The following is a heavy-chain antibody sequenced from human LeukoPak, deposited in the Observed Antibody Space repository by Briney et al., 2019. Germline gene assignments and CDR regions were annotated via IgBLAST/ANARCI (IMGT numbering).Heavy chain of an antibody. CDR2: IWYDGSNK. V-gene: IGHV3-33*07. CDR1: GFIFTDYW. CDR3: ATASGTYTSAY. D-gene: IGHD2-2*01. J-gene: IGHJ4*02. Sequence: QPGGSLRLSCAASGFIFTDYWMYWVRQAPGKGLAWVAVIWYDGSNKYYADSVKGRFTISRDNSKNTLYLQVDSLRAEDTAVYYCATASGTYTSAYWGQGTLVTVSS.